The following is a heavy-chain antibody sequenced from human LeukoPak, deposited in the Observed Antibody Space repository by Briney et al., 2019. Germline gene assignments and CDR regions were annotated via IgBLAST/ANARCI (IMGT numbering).Heavy chain of an antibody. J-gene: IGHJ4*02. CDR3: ARSPAMVTVIDY. CDR2: ISGSGGST. Sequence: PGGSLRLSCAASGFTFSSYAMSWVRQAPGKGLEWVSAISGSGGSTYYADSVKGRFTISRDNSKNTLYLQMNSLRAEDTAVYYCARSPAMVTVIDYWGQGTLVTVSS. CDR1: GFTFSSYA. D-gene: IGHD5-18*01. V-gene: IGHV3-23*01.